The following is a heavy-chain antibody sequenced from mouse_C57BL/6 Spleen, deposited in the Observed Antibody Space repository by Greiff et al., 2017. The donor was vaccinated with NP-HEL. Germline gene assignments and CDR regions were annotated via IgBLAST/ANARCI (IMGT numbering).Heavy chain of an antibody. D-gene: IGHD2-1*01. Sequence: QVQLQQPGAELVRPGSSVKLSCKASGFTFTSYWMDWVKQRPGQGLEWIGNIYPSDSETHYNQKFKDKVTLTVDKSSSTAYMQLSSLTSEDSAVYYCASLYCNYDYFDYWGQGTTLTVSS. CDR2: IYPSDSET. CDR3: ASLYCNYDYFDY. J-gene: IGHJ2*01. V-gene: IGHV1-61*01. CDR1: GFTFTSYW.